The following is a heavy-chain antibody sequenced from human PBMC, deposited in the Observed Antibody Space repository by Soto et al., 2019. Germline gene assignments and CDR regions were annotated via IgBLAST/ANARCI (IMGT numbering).Heavy chain of an antibody. CDR3: AADLPGHGGGFEFDY. CDR2: ITGNGGAT. Sequence: PGGSLRLSCAAAGFSFSSYAMSWVRQAPGKGLEWVSTITGNGGATDYAAPVKGRFTISRDDSKNTVYLQINSLRTEDTALYYCAADLPGHGGGFEFDYWGQGTPVTVSS. CDR1: GFSFSSYA. V-gene: IGHV3-23*01. J-gene: IGHJ4*01. D-gene: IGHD2-15*01.